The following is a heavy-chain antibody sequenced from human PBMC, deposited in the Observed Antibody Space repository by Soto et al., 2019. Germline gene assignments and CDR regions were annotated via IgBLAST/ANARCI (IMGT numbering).Heavy chain of an antibody. CDR1: GDSVSSNSAA. V-gene: IGHV6-1*01. CDR2: TYYRSKWYN. D-gene: IGHD2-15*01. CDR3: ARARCSGGSCRGGMDV. Sequence: PSQTLSLTCAISGDSVSSNSAALNWIRQSPSRGLEWLGRTYYRSKWYNDYAVSVKSRITINPDTSKNQFSLQLNSVTPEDTAVYYCARARCSGGSCRGGMDVWGQGTTVTVSS. J-gene: IGHJ6*02.